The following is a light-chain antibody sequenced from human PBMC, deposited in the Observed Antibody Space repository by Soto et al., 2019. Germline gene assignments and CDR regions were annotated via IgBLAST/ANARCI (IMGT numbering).Light chain of an antibody. CDR3: QQYNNWPIT. V-gene: IGKV2-29*01. CDR1: QSLLHITGETF. CDR2: EVS. J-gene: IGKJ1*01. Sequence: DVVMTQTPLSLSVAPGQPASISCKSSQSLLHITGETFLFWYLQKPGQSPQLLIYEVSTRVSGVPARFSGSGSGTEFTLTISSLQSEDFAIYYCQQYNNWPITFGQGTKVDIK.